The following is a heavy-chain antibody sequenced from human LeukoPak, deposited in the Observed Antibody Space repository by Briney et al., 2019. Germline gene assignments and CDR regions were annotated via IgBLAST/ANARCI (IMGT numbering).Heavy chain of an antibody. CDR1: GFTFDDYG. D-gene: IGHD3-22*01. V-gene: IGHV3-20*04. J-gene: IGHJ3*02. CDR2: INWNSGST. CDR3: ARGDSSGYSSDAFDI. Sequence: PGGSLRLSCAASGFTFDDYGMSWVRQAPGKGLEWVSGINWNSGSTGYADSVKGRFTISRDNAKNSLYLQMNSLRAEDTALYYCARGDSSGYSSDAFDIWGQGTMVTVSS.